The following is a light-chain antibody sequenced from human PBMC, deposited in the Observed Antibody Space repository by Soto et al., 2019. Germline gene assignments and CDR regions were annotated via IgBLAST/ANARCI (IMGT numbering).Light chain of an antibody. CDR3: AARDASLSSHV. V-gene: IGLV1-47*01. J-gene: IGLJ1*01. Sequence: QSVLTQPPSASATPGQRVTISCSGSSSNIGSNYVYWYQQFPGTAPKLLVHRNNQRPSGVPDRFSGSKSGTSASLAISGLRSEDEADYYCAARDASLSSHVFGTETKVTVL. CDR2: RNN. CDR1: SSNIGSNY.